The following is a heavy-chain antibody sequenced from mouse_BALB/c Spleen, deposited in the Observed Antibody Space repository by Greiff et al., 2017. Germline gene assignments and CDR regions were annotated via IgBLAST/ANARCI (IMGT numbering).Heavy chain of an antibody. CDR1: GFSLTGYG. CDR2: IWGDGST. V-gene: IGHV2-6-7*01. CDR3: AREHSYYAMDY. J-gene: IGHJ4*01. Sequence: VQLVESGPGLVAPSQTLSISCTVSGFSLTGYGVNWVRQPPGKGLEWLGMIWGDGSTDYYSALKSRLSISKDNTKSQVFLKMNSLQTDDTARYYCAREHSYYAMDYWGQGTSVTVSS.